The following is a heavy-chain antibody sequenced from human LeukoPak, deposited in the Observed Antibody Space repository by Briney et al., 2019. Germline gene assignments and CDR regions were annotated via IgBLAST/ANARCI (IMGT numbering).Heavy chain of an antibody. CDR2: INHSGST. CDR1: GGSFSGYY. V-gene: IGHV4-34*01. D-gene: IGHD6-13*01. CDR3: ARLFSASSWRLSVYYYYMDV. J-gene: IGHJ6*03. Sequence: SETLSLTCAVYGGSFSGYYWSWIRQPPGKGLEWIGEINHSGSTNYNPSLKSRVTISVDTSKNQFSLKLSSVTAADTAVYYCARLFSASSWRLSVYYYYMDVWGKGTTVTVSS.